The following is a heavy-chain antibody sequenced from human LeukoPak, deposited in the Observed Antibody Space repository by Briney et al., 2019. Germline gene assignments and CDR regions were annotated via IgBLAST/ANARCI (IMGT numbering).Heavy chain of an antibody. CDR1: GYSISNSYY. J-gene: IGHJ5*02. D-gene: IGHD3-16*02. Sequence: PSETLSLTCTVSGYSISNSYYWGWFRQSPGKGLEWIGYIYYSGTTNYNPSLKSRVTMSVDTSKNQFSLKLSSVTAADTAVYYCARVIDWFDPWGQGTLVTVSS. CDR3: ARVIDWFDP. V-gene: IGHV4-61*05. CDR2: IYYSGTT.